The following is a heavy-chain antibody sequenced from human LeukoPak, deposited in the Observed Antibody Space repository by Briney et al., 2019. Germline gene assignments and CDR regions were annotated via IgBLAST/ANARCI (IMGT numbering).Heavy chain of an antibody. Sequence: PRGSLRLSCAASGFTFSSYWMSWVRQAPGKGLEWVANIKQDGSEKYYVDSVKGRFTISRDNAKNSLYLQMNSLRAEDTAVYYCARETPPAPGYSSSFDYWGQGTLVTVSS. J-gene: IGHJ4*02. CDR1: GFTFSSYW. V-gene: IGHV3-7*01. CDR3: ARETPPAPGYSSSFDY. CDR2: IKQDGSEK. D-gene: IGHD6-13*01.